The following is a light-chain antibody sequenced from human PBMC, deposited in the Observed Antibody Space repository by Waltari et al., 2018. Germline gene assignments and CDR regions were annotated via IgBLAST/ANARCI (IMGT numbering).Light chain of an antibody. V-gene: IGLV5-45*03. J-gene: IGLJ2*01. Sequence: QAVLTQPSSLSASPGASASLTCTLRSCINVDTYRIYWYKHQPGSPPQYLLRYRSDSDNHQDFRVPRRFSGSKDASANAGILLISGLQSEDEADDYCMIWHSNAVVFGGGTTLTVL. CDR1: SCINVDTYR. CDR2: YRSDSDN. CDR3: MIWHSNAVV.